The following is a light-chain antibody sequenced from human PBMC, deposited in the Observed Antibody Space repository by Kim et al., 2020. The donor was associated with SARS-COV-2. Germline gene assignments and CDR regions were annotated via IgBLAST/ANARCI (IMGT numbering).Light chain of an antibody. CDR1: QDISNY. CDR3: QKYNAAPWT. CDR2: AAS. V-gene: IGKV1-27*01. J-gene: IGKJ1*01. Sequence: ASVGDQVTMTCRASQDISNYVVWYQQKPGKVPKVLIYAASALHSGVPSRFSGGGFGTDFTLTISSLQPEDVATYYCQKYNAAPWTFGQGTKVDIK.